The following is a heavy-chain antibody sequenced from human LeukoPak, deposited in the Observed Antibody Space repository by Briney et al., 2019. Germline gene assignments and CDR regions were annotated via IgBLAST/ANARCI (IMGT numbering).Heavy chain of an antibody. J-gene: IGHJ4*02. V-gene: IGHV4-4*07. Sequence: SETLSLTCTVSGGSISNYYWSWIRQPAGKGLEWIGRINTSGSTNYNPALKSRVTMSADTSKNQFSLQLSSGTATDTAVYYCARGRAVAEYWGQGTLVTVSS. CDR1: GGSISNYY. CDR2: INTSGST. CDR3: ARGRAVAEY. D-gene: IGHD6-19*01.